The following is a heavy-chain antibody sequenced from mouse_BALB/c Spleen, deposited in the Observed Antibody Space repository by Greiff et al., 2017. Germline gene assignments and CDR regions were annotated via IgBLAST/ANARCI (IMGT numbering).Heavy chain of an antibody. D-gene: IGHD2-3*01. V-gene: IGHV1-82*01. CDR1: GYAFSSSG. J-gene: IGHJ4*01. CDR2: IYPGDGDT. CDR3: ARDGYYGGDY. Sequence: QVQLQQSGPELVKPGASVKISCKASGYAFSSSGMNWVKQRPGQGLEWIGRIYPGDGDTNYNGKFKGKATLTADKSSSTAYMQLSSLTSVDSAVYFCARDGYYGGDYWGQGTSVTVSS.